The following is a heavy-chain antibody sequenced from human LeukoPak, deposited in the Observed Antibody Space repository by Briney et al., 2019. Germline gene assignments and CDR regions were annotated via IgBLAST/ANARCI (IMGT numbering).Heavy chain of an antibody. CDR1: AFTFSDYS. CDR2: ISGRSSTI. D-gene: IGHD1-26*01. Sequence: GGSLRLSCAASAFTFSDYSMNWVRQAPGKGLEWISYISGRSSTIYYADSVRGRFTIPRDNAKNSMYLQMNSLRAEDTAVYYCARDRITSGSYFFDYWGQGTLVTVSS. CDR3: ARDRITSGSYFFDY. V-gene: IGHV3-48*01. J-gene: IGHJ4*02.